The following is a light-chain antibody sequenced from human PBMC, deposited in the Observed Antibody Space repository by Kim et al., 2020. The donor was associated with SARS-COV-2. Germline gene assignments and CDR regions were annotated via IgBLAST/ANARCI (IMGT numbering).Light chain of an antibody. CDR1: GSDVCGYNY. Sequence: VTISCTGTGSDVCGYNYVSWYQQHPGKAPKLMIYDVSKRPSGVPDRFSGSKSGNTASLTISGLQAEDEADYYCCSYAGSYTFERVFGGGTQLTVL. V-gene: IGLV2-11*01. J-gene: IGLJ3*02. CDR2: DVS. CDR3: CSYAGSYTFERV.